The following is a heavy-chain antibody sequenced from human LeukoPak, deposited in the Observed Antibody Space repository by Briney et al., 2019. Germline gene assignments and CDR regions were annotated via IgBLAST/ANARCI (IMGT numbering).Heavy chain of an antibody. J-gene: IGHJ5*02. D-gene: IGHD1-26*01. CDR1: GFTFSNYD. Sequence: GGSLRLSCAASGFTFSNYDMHWIRQAPGKGLEWVAFIRYDESDKHYADSVKGRFTISRDNSKNTLYLQMNSLRAEDTAVYYCAKDLYKGELPFNWFDPWGQGTLVTVSS. V-gene: IGHV3-30*02. CDR2: IRYDESDK. CDR3: AKDLYKGELPFNWFDP.